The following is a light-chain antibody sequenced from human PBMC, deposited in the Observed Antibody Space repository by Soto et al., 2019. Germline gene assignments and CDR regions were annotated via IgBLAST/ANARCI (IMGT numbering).Light chain of an antibody. CDR1: QTMTSN. CDR3: QQSTNMQWT. CDR2: AAS. J-gene: IGKJ1*01. V-gene: IGKV1-39*01. Sequence: DIQMTQSPSSLSSSVGDRVSMTCRASQTMTSNLNWYQQKPGKAPKLLIYAASTVQTGVPLRFSGSGSGTDFTLTISSLQPEDFGTYYCQQSTNMQWTFGQGTKVDIK.